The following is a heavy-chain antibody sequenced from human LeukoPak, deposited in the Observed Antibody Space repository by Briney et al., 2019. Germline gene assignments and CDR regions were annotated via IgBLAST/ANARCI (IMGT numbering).Heavy chain of an antibody. CDR2: IYYSGST. J-gene: IGHJ6*02. CDR1: GGSISSYY. Sequence: PSETLSLTCIVYGGSISSYYWSWIRQPPGKGLEWIGYIYYSGSTTYNPSLKSRVTISVQTSKKQFSLKLSSVTAEDTAVYYCARSIVVAGIVSDYYYYAMDVWGQGTTVTVSS. V-gene: IGHV4-59*08. D-gene: IGHD6-19*01. CDR3: ARSIVVAGIVSDYYYYAMDV.